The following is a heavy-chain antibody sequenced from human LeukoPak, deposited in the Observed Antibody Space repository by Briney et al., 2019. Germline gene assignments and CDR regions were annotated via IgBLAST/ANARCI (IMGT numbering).Heavy chain of an antibody. V-gene: IGHV3-72*01. Sequence: GRSLRLSCAASGFTFSDHYMDWVRQAPGKGLEWVGRTRNKANSYTTEYAASVKGRFTISRDDSKNSLYLQMNSLKTEGTAVYYCARVLSSGWSGAVFDYWGQGTLVTVSS. CDR1: GFTFSDHY. D-gene: IGHD6-13*01. CDR2: TRNKANSYTT. CDR3: ARVLSSGWSGAVFDY. J-gene: IGHJ4*02.